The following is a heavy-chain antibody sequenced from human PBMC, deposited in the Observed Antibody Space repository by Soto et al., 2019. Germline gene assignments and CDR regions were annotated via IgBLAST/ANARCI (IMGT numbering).Heavy chain of an antibody. CDR3: ARGSSGWPPRLDC. D-gene: IGHD6-19*01. CDR1: GGPISSYY. Sequence: QVQLQESGPGLVKPSETLSLNCTVSGGPISSYYWSWIRQSPGKGLEWIGYIYYSGSTNYNPSLNGRVPTAVDTCKNQFSLELSSVTAAGPAVYYCARGSSGWPPRLDCWGQGTLVTVSS. CDR2: IYYSGST. J-gene: IGHJ4*02. V-gene: IGHV4-59*01.